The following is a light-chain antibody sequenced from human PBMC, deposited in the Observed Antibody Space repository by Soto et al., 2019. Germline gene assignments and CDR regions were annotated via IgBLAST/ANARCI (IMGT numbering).Light chain of an antibody. CDR2: EVS. V-gene: IGLV2-14*01. J-gene: IGLJ3*02. Sequence: QSALTQPASVSGSPGQSITISCTGTSSDVGGYDYVSWYQQHPGRAPKLMIFEVSNRPSGISNRFSGSKSGNTASLTISGLQAEDEADYYCSSFTGTSTQVLGGGTKLTVL. CDR1: SSDVGGYDY. CDR3: SSFTGTSTQV.